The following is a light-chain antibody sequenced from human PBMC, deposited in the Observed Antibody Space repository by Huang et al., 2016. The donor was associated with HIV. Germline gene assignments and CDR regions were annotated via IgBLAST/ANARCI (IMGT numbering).Light chain of an antibody. J-gene: IGKJ2*01. CDR1: QGVSSS. Sequence: EVVLTQSPATLSLSPGERATLSCRASQGVSSSFAWYQQKPGQAPRLLSYAASVRATGIPARFSGSASGTDFTLTSSSLEPEDFAVYYCQQRRNWPPYTFGQGTKLEIK. CDR2: AAS. V-gene: IGKV3-11*01. CDR3: QQRRNWPPYT.